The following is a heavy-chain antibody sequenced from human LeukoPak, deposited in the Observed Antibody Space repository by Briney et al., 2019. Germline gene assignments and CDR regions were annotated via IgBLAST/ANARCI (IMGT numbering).Heavy chain of an antibody. V-gene: IGHV1-69*06. D-gene: IGHD3-22*01. Sequence: SVKVSCKASGGTFSSYAISWVRQAPGQGLEWMGGIIPIFGTANYAQKFQGRVTITADRSTSTAYMELSSLRSEDTAVYYCARDLFLDYYDSSGYLYAFDIWGQGTMVTVSS. CDR1: GGTFSSYA. CDR3: ARDLFLDYYDSSGYLYAFDI. J-gene: IGHJ3*02. CDR2: IIPIFGTA.